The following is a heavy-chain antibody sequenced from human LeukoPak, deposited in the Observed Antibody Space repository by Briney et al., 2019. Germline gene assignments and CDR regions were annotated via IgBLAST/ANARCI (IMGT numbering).Heavy chain of an antibody. V-gene: IGHV3-30*18. J-gene: IGHJ4*02. D-gene: IGHD1-26*01. CDR1: GFTFSSYG. Sequence: PGGSLRLSCAASGFTFSSYGMHWVRQAPGKGLEWVAVISYDGSNKYYADSVKGRFTISRDNSKNTLYLQMNSLRAEDTAVYYCAKEMRELLRYFDYWGQGTLVTVSS. CDR3: AKEMRELLRYFDY. CDR2: ISYDGSNK.